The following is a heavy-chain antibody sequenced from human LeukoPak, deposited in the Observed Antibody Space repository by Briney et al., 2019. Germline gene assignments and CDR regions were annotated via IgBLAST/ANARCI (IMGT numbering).Heavy chain of an antibody. CDR2: IYYSGST. Sequence: PSETLSLTCTVPGGSISSSSYYWGWIRQPPGKGLEWIGSIYYSGSTYYNPSLKSRVTISVDTSKNQFSLKLSSVTAEDTAVYYCARGDYGAEDAFDIWGQGTMVTVSS. CDR1: GGSISSSSYY. CDR3: ARGDYGAEDAFDI. D-gene: IGHD4-17*01. J-gene: IGHJ3*02. V-gene: IGHV4-39*07.